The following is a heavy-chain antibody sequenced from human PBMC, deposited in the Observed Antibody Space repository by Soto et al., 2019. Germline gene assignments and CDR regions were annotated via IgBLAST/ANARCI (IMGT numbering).Heavy chain of an antibody. V-gene: IGHV4-31*03. CDR1: GGSISSGGYY. D-gene: IGHD3-22*01. CDR2: IYYSGST. CDR3: ARRTYYYDSSGYYGYYFDY. J-gene: IGHJ4*02. Sequence: QVQLQESGPGLVKPSQTLSLTCTVSGGSISSGGYYWSWIRQHPGKGLEWIGYIYYSGSTYYNPSLKSRDTISVDTSKNQFSLKLSSVTAADTAVYYCARRTYYYDSSGYYGYYFDYWGQGTLVTVSS.